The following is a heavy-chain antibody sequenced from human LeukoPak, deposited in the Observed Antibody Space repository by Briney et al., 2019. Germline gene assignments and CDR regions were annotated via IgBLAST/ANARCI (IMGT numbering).Heavy chain of an antibody. D-gene: IGHD3-10*01. Sequence: SETLSLTCAVYGGSFSVYYWSWIRQPPGKGLEWIGEINHSGSTNYNPSLKSRVTISVDTSKNQFSLKLSSVTAADTAVYYCARRPRGVIIKSWFDPWGQGTLVTVSS. CDR1: GGSFSVYY. CDR3: ARRPRGVIIKSWFDP. V-gene: IGHV4-34*01. CDR2: INHSGST. J-gene: IGHJ5*02.